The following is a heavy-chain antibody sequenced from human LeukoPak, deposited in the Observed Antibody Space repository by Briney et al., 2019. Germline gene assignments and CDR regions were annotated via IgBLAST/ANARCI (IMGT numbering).Heavy chain of an antibody. CDR2: IEQDGSEK. V-gene: IGHV3-7*03. D-gene: IGHD3-22*01. Sequence: GGSLRLSCAASGFTFSSYWMSWVRQAPGKGLEWVANIEQDGSEKYYLDSVKGRFTISRDNAENSLYLQMNSLRAEGTAVYYCAKSPTYYYDSSAKRYFDLWGRGTLVTVSS. CDR3: AKSPTYYYDSSAKRYFDL. J-gene: IGHJ2*01. CDR1: GFTFSSYW.